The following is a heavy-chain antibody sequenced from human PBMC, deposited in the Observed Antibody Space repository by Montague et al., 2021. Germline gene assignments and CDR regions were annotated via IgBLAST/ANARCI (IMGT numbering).Heavy chain of an antibody. CDR2: IFYGGAT. CDR3: AKQDYFVSGTSYKGFEH. CDR1: SGSIFHAH. Sequence: SETLSLTCTVSSGSIFHAHWSWVRQNPGKGLEWLGSIFYGGATSNNPSLKSRVTMSIDTSTNQFSLKLSFVTAADTAVYYCAKQDYFVSGTSYKGFEHWGQGILVTVSS. V-gene: IGHV4-59*08. D-gene: IGHD3-10*01. J-gene: IGHJ1*01.